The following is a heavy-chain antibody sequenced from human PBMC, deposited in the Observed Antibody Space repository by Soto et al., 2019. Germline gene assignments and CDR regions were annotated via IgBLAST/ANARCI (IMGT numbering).Heavy chain of an antibody. Sequence: EVQLVESGGGLVQPGGSLRLSCAASGFTVSSNYMSWVRQAPGKGLEWVSLIDIGGSTFYADSVKGRFTVSRDNSDNTLYLHMNSLRVEDTAVYYCARDYRPNRGGCTGDYWGQGTLVTVSS. CDR3: ARDYRPNRGGCTGDY. J-gene: IGHJ4*02. D-gene: IGHD6-19*01. CDR1: GFTVSSNY. V-gene: IGHV3-66*01. CDR2: IDIGGST.